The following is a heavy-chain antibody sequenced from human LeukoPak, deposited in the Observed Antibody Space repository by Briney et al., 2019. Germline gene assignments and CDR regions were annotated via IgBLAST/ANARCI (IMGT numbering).Heavy chain of an antibody. CDR3: ARDGGRYYDSSEGWFDP. J-gene: IGHJ5*02. V-gene: IGHV4-59*01. D-gene: IGHD3-22*01. Sequence: SETLSLTCTVSSGSISSYYWSWIRQPPGKGLEWIGYIYYSGSTNYNPSLKSRVTISVDTSKNQFSLKLSSVTAADTAVYYCARDGGRYYDSSEGWFDPWGQGTLVTVSS. CDR1: SGSISSYY. CDR2: IYYSGST.